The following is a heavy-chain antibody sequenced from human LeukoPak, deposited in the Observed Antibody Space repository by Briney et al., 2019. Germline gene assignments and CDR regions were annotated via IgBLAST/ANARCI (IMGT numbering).Heavy chain of an antibody. J-gene: IGHJ4*02. CDR2: ISYDGSNK. D-gene: IGHD2-2*02. CDR1: GFTFSSYA. CDR3: ARFPLYCSSTSCYTNYFDY. V-gene: IGHV3-30-3*01. Sequence: PGGSLRLSCAASGFTFSSYAMHWVRQAPGKGLEWVAVISYDGSNKYYADSVKGRFTISRDNSKNTLYLQMNSLRAEDTAVYYYARFPLYCSSTSCYTNYFDYWGQGTLVTVSS.